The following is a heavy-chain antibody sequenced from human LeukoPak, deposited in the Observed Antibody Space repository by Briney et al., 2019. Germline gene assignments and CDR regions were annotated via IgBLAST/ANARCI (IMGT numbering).Heavy chain of an antibody. Sequence: SETLSLTCTVSGVSIRNYYWSWIRQPPGKGLEWIGSIYYSGITYYNPSLNSRVTISVDTSKNQFSLKLSSVTAADTAVYYCVSTSYGDSAGGVTWDYDYWGQGTLVTVSS. CDR3: VSTSYGDSAGGVTWDYDY. J-gene: IGHJ4*02. V-gene: IGHV4-59*08. D-gene: IGHD4-17*01. CDR1: GVSIRNYY. CDR2: IYYSGIT.